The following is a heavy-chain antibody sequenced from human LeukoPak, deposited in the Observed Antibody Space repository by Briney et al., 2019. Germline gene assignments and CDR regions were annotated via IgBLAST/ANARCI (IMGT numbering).Heavy chain of an antibody. Sequence: PEGSLRLSCAASGFTFSSYAMSWVRQAPGKGLEWVSAISGSGGSTYYADSVKGRFTISRDNSKNTLYLQMNSLRAEDTAVYYCAKAINYYDSSGYTDAFDIWGQGTMVTVSS. J-gene: IGHJ3*02. CDR1: GFTFSSYA. CDR3: AKAINYYDSSGYTDAFDI. D-gene: IGHD3-22*01. V-gene: IGHV3-23*01. CDR2: ISGSGGST.